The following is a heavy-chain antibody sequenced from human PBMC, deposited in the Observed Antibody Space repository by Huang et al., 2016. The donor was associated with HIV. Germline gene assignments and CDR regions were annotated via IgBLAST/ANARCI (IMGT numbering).Heavy chain of an antibody. J-gene: IGHJ3*02. CDR2: RSNDGSNN. V-gene: IGHV3-30-3*01. CDR3: ARAKDTWDAYDI. CDR1: GFPFNNHA. D-gene: IGHD5-18*01. Sequence: QVQLVESGGGVVQPGRSLRLSCAAPGFPFNNHAMHWVRQAPGKGLDGVAVRSNDGSNNYYADSLKGRFTISRDSSKSTLFLHMTSLRTEDTAVYYCARAKDTWDAYDIWGQGTMVIVSS.